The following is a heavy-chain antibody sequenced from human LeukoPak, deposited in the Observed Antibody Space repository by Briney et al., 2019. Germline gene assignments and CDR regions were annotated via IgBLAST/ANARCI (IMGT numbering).Heavy chain of an antibody. CDR3: TTNTGDS. CDR2: INQDGSEK. CDR1: GFTFSTYW. Sequence: PGGSLRLSCAASGFTFSTYWMSWIRQAPGKGLEWVANINQDGSEKNYVHSMRGRFTISRDNAKNSLYLQMNTLRAEDTAFYYCTTNTGDSWGQGTLVTVSS. D-gene: IGHD7-27*01. J-gene: IGHJ4*02. V-gene: IGHV3-7*02.